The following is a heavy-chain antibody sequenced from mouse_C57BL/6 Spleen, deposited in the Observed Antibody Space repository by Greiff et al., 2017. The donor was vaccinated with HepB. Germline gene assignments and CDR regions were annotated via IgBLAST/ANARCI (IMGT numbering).Heavy chain of an antibody. CDR2: IYPGSGST. CDR1: GYTFTSYW. Sequence: QVQLQQPGAELVKPGASVKMSCKASGYTFTSYWITWVKQRPGQGLEWIGDIYPGSGSTNYNEKFKSKATLTVDTSSSTAYMQLSSLTSEDSAVYYCARDYGSSFVVADWGQGTLVTVSA. D-gene: IGHD1-1*01. J-gene: IGHJ3*01. V-gene: IGHV1-55*01. CDR3: ARDYGSSFVVAD.